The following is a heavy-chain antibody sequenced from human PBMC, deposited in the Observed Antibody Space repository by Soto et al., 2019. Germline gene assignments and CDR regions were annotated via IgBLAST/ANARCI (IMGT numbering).Heavy chain of an antibody. Sequence: SSETLSLTCAVYGGSFSGYYWTWIRQPPGTGLEWIGEINHSGDTSYNPSLKSRVTISIDTSKNQFSLKLSSVTAADTAFYYCAREGALLFGGNSDYYSTMDVWGQGTTVTVSS. V-gene: IGHV4-34*01. D-gene: IGHD2-21*02. J-gene: IGHJ6*02. CDR2: INHSGDT. CDR3: AREGALLFGGNSDYYSTMDV. CDR1: GGSFSGYY.